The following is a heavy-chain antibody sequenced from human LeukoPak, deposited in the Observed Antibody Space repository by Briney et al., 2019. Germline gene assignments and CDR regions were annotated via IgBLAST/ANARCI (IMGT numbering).Heavy chain of an antibody. J-gene: IGHJ4*02. Sequence: PSETLSLTCTVSGGSISGYYWSWIHQPPGKGLEWIGEINHSGSTNYNPSLQSRVSISVDTSKNQFSLKLSSVNAADTAVYYCARLRNLDYWGQGTLVTVSS. CDR3: ARLRNLDY. CDR1: GGSISGYY. V-gene: IGHV4-34*01. D-gene: IGHD4-17*01. CDR2: INHSGST.